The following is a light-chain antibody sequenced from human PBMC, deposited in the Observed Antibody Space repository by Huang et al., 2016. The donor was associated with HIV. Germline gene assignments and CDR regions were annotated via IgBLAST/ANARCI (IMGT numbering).Light chain of an antibody. CDR1: QSVGRTS. J-gene: IGKJ1*01. CDR3: QQYGSSPTT. Sequence: EILLTQSQGTLSLSPGERATLSCRASQSVGRTSLAWYQQQPGQAPTLLIYDASRRPSGIPDRFSGSGSGTDFTLSISRLEPEDFAVYYCQQYGSSPTTFGQGTKVE. V-gene: IGKV3-20*01. CDR2: DAS.